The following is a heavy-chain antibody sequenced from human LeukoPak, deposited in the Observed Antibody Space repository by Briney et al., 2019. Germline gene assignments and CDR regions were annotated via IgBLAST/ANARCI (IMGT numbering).Heavy chain of an antibody. CDR3: AKAVGSTLFDY. J-gene: IGHJ4*02. CDR2: ISDNGDRT. Sequence: GGTLRLSCTVSGFTFSSYDMSWVRQAPGKGLEWVSTISDNGDRTYYADSVKGRFTVSRDNSKNTLYLQMNSLRVGDTAVYYCAKAVGSTLFDYWGQGTLVTVSS. V-gene: IGHV3-23*01. CDR1: GFTFSSYD. D-gene: IGHD1-26*01.